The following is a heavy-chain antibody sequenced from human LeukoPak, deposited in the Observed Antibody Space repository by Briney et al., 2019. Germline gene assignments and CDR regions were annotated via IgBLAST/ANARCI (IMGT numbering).Heavy chain of an antibody. V-gene: IGHV1-18*01. J-gene: IGHJ4*02. CDR3: ARDPTYCGGDCYSVFLVDY. CDR1: GYTFTSYG. D-gene: IGHD2-21*02. CDR2: ISAYNGNT. Sequence: ASVKVSRKASGYTFTSYGISWVRQAPGQGLEWMGWISAYNGNTNYAQKLQGRVTMTTDTSTSTAYMELRSLRSDDTAVYYCARDPTYCGGDCYSVFLVDYWGQGTLVTVSS.